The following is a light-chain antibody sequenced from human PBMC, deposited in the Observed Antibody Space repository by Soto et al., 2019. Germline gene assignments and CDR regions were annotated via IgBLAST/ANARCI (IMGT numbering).Light chain of an antibody. CDR3: QQYNSYPWT. Sequence: EIVLTQSPGTLSLSPGERATLSCSASQSVSSSYLAWYQQKPGQAPRLLIYGASSRATGIPDRFSGSGSGTQFTLTISSLQPDDFATYYCQQYNSYPWTFSQGTKVDIK. CDR1: QSVSSSY. J-gene: IGKJ1*01. V-gene: IGKV3-20*01. CDR2: GAS.